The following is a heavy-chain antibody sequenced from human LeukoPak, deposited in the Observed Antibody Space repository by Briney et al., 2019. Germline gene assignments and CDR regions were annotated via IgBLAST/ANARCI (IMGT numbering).Heavy chain of an antibody. V-gene: IGHV3-7*03. CDR2: IREERGQE. J-gene: IGHJ4*02. CDR1: GLTVSNHW. CDR3: AKDLRFMMVVAASPLDY. D-gene: IGHD2-15*01. Sequence: GGSLRLSCVASGLTVSNHWMSWVRQAPGKGLEWVANIREERGQEYYVDSVKGRFTISKNSAKNSLYLQMNSLRAEDTAVYYCAKDLRFMMVVAASPLDYWGQGTLVTVSS.